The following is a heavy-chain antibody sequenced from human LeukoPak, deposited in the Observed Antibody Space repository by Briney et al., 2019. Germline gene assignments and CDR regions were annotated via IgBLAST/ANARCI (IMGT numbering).Heavy chain of an antibody. J-gene: IGHJ4*02. CDR3: ARVRAAAGTGFDY. D-gene: IGHD6-13*01. CDR2: ISYDGSNK. V-gene: IGHV3-30*04. Sequence: PGGSLRLSCAASGFTFSSYAMHWVRQAPGKGLEWVAVISYDGSNKYYADSVKGRFTISRDNSKNTRYLQMNSLRAEDTAVYYCARVRAAAGTGFDYWGQGTLVTVSS. CDR1: GFTFSSYA.